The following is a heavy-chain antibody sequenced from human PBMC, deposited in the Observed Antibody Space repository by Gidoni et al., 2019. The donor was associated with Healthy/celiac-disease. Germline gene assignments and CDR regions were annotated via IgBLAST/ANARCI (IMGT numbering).Heavy chain of an antibody. Sequence: EVQLLESGGGLVQPGGSLRLSCAASGFTFSSYAMSWVRQAPGKGLEWVSAISGSGGSTYYAASVKGRFTISRDNSKNTLYLQMNSLRAEDTAVYYCAKDNSGYDPRYYGMDVWGQGTTVTVSS. CDR3: AKDNSGYDPRYYGMDV. V-gene: IGHV3-23*01. CDR2: ISGSGGST. CDR1: GFTFSSYA. D-gene: IGHD5-12*01. J-gene: IGHJ6*02.